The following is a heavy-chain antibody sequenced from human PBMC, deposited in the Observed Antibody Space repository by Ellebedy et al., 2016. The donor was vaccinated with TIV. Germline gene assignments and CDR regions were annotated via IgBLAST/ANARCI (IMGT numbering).Heavy chain of an antibody. D-gene: IGHD1-26*01. CDR1: GYTFTSYA. Sequence: AASVKVSCKASGYTFTSYAMHWVRQAPGQRLEWMGWINAGNGNTKYSQKFQGRVTITRDTSASTAYMELSSLRSEDTAVYYCASPSGSYYYYGMDVWGQGTTVTVSS. CDR3: ASPSGSYYYYGMDV. V-gene: IGHV1-3*01. CDR2: INAGNGNT. J-gene: IGHJ6*02.